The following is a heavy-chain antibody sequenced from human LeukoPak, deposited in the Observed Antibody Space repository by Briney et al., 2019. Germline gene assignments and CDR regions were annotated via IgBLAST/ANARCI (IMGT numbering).Heavy chain of an antibody. CDR1: GFAFSSYT. J-gene: IGHJ4*02. CDR2: ISGSGGST. Sequence: GGSLRLSCAASGFAFSSYTMGWVRQAPGKGLGWVSAISGSGGSTYYADSVKGRFTISRDNSKNTLYVQMNSLRAEDTAVYYCAKKTSYCGGDCYPYYFDHWGQGTLVTVSS. V-gene: IGHV3-23*01. CDR3: AKKTSYCGGDCYPYYFDH. D-gene: IGHD2-21*02.